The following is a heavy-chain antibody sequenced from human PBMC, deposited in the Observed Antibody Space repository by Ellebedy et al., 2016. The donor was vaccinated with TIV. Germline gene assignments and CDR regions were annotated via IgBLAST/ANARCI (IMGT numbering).Heavy chain of an antibody. CDR3: ARTTFDF. D-gene: IGHD1-1*01. CDR2: ISYDGSNQ. V-gene: IGHV3-30-3*01. Sequence: PGGSLRLSCAASGVSFSGYAMHWVRQAPGKGLEWVALISYDGSNQYYTDSVQGRFTISRDNSKNTLDLQMNSLRTDDTAVYHCARTTFDFWGQGTLVTVSS. J-gene: IGHJ4*02. CDR1: GVSFSGYA.